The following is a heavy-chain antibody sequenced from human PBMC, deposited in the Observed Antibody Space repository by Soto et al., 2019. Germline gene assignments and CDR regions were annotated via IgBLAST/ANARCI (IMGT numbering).Heavy chain of an antibody. CDR3: ACWGHIVPVAPSDFAG. D-gene: IGHD2-21*01. V-gene: IGHV3-74*01. CDR1: GFPFTNYW. Sequence: PWGSRRLSCAASGFPFTNYWMNWVRQTPGKGLMWVSRISPYGRDVGYADSVEGRFTVSRDNAKNTLYLQMHSLRAEDTAMYYCACWGHIVPVAPSDFAGWGQGPLVTVSS. CDR2: ISPYGRDV. J-gene: IGHJ4*02.